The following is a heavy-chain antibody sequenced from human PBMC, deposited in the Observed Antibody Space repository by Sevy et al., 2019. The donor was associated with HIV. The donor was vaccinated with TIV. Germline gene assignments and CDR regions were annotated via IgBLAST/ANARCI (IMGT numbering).Heavy chain of an antibody. Sequence: SETLSLTCTVSGGSINDQCWSWIRLPPGKGLEWIGHTCDSGATNYNPSLKSRLTISIDKSKSQFSLKLTSVTAADTAVYYCGRDNWGSVDFWGQGTMVTVSS. V-gene: IGHV4-59*11. CDR3: GRDNWGSVDF. D-gene: IGHD7-27*01. CDR2: TCDSGAT. CDR1: GGSINDQC. J-gene: IGHJ3*01.